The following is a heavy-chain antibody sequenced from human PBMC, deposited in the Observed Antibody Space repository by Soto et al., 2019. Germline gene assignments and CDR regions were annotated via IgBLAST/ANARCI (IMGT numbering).Heavy chain of an antibody. Sequence: ASVKVSCKASGYTFTSYGISWVRQAPGQGLEWMGWISAYNGNTNYAQKLQGRVTMTTDTSTSTAYMELRSLRSDDTAVYYCARVGGSGSKGDYYYGMDVWGQGTTVTVS. CDR1: GYTFTSYG. J-gene: IGHJ6*02. CDR3: ARVGGSGSKGDYYYGMDV. CDR2: ISAYNGNT. D-gene: IGHD3-10*01. V-gene: IGHV1-18*04.